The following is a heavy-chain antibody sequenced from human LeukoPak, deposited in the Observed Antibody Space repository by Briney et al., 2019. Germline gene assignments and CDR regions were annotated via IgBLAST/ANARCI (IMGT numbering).Heavy chain of an antibody. D-gene: IGHD5-18*01. J-gene: IGHJ6*02. CDR3: TLSYGRGFNYYYGMDV. CDR1: GFTFSGYD. CDR2: IDTASNT. Sequence: PGGSLRLSCAASGFTFSGYDMHWVRQVTGRGLEWVSAIDTASNTYYPGSVKGRFTISRENAKNSVYLQMNSLRAGDTAVYYCTLSYGRGFNYYYGMDVWGQGTTVTVSS. V-gene: IGHV3-13*01.